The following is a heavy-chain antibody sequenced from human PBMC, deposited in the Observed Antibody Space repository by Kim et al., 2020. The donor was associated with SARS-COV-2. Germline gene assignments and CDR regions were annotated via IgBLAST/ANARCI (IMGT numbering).Heavy chain of an antibody. V-gene: IGHV4-34*01. CDR3: ARGTLPSVRGSGTYPYYYYMDV. Sequence: SETLSLTCAVYGGSFSAYYWSWIRQPPGKGLEWIGEINHSGSPNYNPSLKSRVTISVDTSKNQFSLKLCSLTAADTAVYYCARGTLPSVRGSGTYPYYYYMDVWGKGTTVTVSS. D-gene: IGHD3-10*01. CDR1: GGSFSAYY. J-gene: IGHJ6*03. CDR2: INHSGSP.